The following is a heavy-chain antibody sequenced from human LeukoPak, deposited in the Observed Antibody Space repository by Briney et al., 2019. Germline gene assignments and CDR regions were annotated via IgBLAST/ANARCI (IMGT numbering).Heavy chain of an antibody. V-gene: IGHV4-59*08. D-gene: IGHD4-17*01. J-gene: IGHJ3*02. Sequence: SETLPLTCTVSGGSISSYYWSWIRQPPGKGLEWIGYIYYSGSTNYNPSLKSRVTISVDTSKNQFSLKLSSVTAADTAVYYCARQRTTVTTASAFDIWGQRTMVTVSS. CDR2: IYYSGST. CDR1: GGSISSYY. CDR3: ARQRTTVTTASAFDI.